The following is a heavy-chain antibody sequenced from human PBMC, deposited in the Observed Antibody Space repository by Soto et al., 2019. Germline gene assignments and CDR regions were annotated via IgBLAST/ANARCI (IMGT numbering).Heavy chain of an antibody. CDR3: ARVFPPSLRFLEWLWPKAPDY. V-gene: IGHV1-18*01. CDR2: ISAYNGNT. CDR1: GYTFTSYG. Sequence: GASVKVSCKASGYTFTSYGISWVRQAPGQRLEWMGWISAYNGNTNYAQKLQGRVTMTTDTSTSTAYMELRSLRSDDTAVYYCARVFPPSLRFLEWLWPKAPDYWGQGTLVTVSS. D-gene: IGHD3-3*01. J-gene: IGHJ4*02.